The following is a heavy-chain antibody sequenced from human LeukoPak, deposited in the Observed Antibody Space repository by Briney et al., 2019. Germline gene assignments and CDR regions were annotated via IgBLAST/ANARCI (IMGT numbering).Heavy chain of an antibody. Sequence: ASVKVSCKASGGTFSSYAISWARQAPGQGLEWMGWISAYNGNTNYAQKLQGRVTMTTDTSTSTAYMELRSLRSDDTAVYYCAREGAVDTAMAISYWGQGTLVTVSS. CDR1: GGTFSSYA. CDR2: ISAYNGNT. J-gene: IGHJ4*02. V-gene: IGHV1-18*01. D-gene: IGHD5-18*01. CDR3: AREGAVDTAMAISY.